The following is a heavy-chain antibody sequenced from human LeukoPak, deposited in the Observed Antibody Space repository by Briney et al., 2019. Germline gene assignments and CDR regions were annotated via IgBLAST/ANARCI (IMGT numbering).Heavy chain of an antibody. Sequence: GASVKVSCKASGYRFTSFGISWVRQAPGQGLEWMGGIIPIFGTANYAQKFQGRVTITADESTSTAYMELSSLRSEDTAVYYCASEYSTWGQGTLVTVSS. CDR2: IIPIFGTA. CDR1: GYRFTSFG. CDR3: ASEYST. J-gene: IGHJ4*02. V-gene: IGHV1-69*13. D-gene: IGHD6-13*01.